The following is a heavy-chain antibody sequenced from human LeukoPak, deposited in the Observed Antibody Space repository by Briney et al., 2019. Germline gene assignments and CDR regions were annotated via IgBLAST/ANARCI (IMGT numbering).Heavy chain of an antibody. V-gene: IGHV1-69*13. D-gene: IGHD5-12*01. Sequence: GASVTVSCKASGGTFSSYAISWVRQAPGQGLEWMGGIIPIFGTANYAQKFQGRVTITADESTSTAYMELSSLRSEDTAVYYCATSGYDSPFDYWGQGTLVTVSS. CDR1: GGTFSSYA. J-gene: IGHJ4*02. CDR3: ATSGYDSPFDY. CDR2: IIPIFGTA.